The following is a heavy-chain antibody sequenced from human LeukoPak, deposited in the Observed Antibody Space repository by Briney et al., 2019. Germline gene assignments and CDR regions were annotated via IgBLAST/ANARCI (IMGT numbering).Heavy chain of an antibody. V-gene: IGHV1-2*02. CDR3: ARGLGGNYPGN. Sequence: GASVKVSCKASGYTFTGYFMDWVRQAPGQGLEWMGRINPNSGGTNYAQKFQGRVTMTGDTSISTAYMELNRLTSDDTAVYYCARGLGGNYPGNWGQGTQVTVSS. CDR1: GYTFTGYF. J-gene: IGHJ4*02. D-gene: IGHD2-21*01. CDR2: INPNSGGT.